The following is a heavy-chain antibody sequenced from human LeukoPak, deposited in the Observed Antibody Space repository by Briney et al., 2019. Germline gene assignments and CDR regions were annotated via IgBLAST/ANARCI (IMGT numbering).Heavy chain of an antibody. J-gene: IGHJ6*02. CDR3: ANVGSSWIVYYYYGMDV. CDR1: GFTFSSYA. Sequence: PGGSLRLSCAASGFTFSSYAMSWVRQAPGKGLEWVSAISGSGGSTYYADSVKGRFTISRDNSKNTLYLQMNSLRAEDTAVYYCANVGSSWIVYYYYGMDVWGQGTTVTDSS. CDR2: ISGSGGST. D-gene: IGHD6-13*01. V-gene: IGHV3-23*01.